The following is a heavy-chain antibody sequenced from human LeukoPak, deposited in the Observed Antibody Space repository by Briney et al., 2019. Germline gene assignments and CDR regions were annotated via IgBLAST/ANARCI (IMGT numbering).Heavy chain of an antibody. CDR2: IIPVLGMT. Sequence: SVKVSCETSGGTFINFVFTWVRQAPGQGLEWMGRIIPVLGMTNYAQKFQGRITLSADKSTSTLYMELSSLRSDDSAIYYCAREEVSEYSYGYLDYWGQGTLVTVSS. J-gene: IGHJ4*02. CDR1: GGTFINFV. V-gene: IGHV1-69*04. CDR3: AREEVSEYSYGYLDY. D-gene: IGHD5-18*01.